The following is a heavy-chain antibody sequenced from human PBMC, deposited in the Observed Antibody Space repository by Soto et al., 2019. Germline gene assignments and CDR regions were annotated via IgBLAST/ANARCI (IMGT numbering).Heavy chain of an antibody. CDR3: TRHGSGDYFLFDP. V-gene: IGHV3-74*01. CDR2: ASPDGTST. CDR1: GFTFSSFW. J-gene: IGHJ5*02. Sequence: EVQLVESGGGLVQPGGSLRLSCAASGFTFSSFWMHWVRQAPGKGLEWVSRASPDGTSTSYADSVKGRFTISRDNAKNTVFMQMNSLRAEDTAVYYCTRHGSGDYFLFDPWGQGTLVTVSS. D-gene: IGHD4-17*01.